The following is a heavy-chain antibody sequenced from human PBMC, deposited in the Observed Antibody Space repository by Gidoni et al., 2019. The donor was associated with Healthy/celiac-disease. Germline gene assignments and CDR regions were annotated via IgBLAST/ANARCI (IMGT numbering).Heavy chain of an antibody. Sequence: QVQLVQSGAEVKKPGASVKVSCKASGYPFTGYYMHWVRQAPGQGLEWMGWINPNSGGTNYAQKFQGWVTMTRDTSISTAYMELSRLRSDDTAVYYCARGARITIFGVVIIGAFDYWGQGTLVTVSS. V-gene: IGHV1-2*04. J-gene: IGHJ4*02. D-gene: IGHD3-3*01. CDR3: ARGARITIFGVVIIGAFDY. CDR1: GYPFTGYY. CDR2: INPNSGGT.